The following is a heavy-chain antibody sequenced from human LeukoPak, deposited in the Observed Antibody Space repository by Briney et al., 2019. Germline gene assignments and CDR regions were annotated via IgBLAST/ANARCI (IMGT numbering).Heavy chain of an antibody. Sequence: SETLSLTCAAYGGSFSGYYWSWIRQPPGKGLEWIGEINHSGSTNYNPSLKSRVTISVDTSKNQFSLKLSSVTAADTAVYYCARGVGYYDSSGSFDYWGQGTLVTVSS. V-gene: IGHV4-34*01. CDR2: INHSGST. J-gene: IGHJ4*02. D-gene: IGHD3-22*01. CDR1: GGSFSGYY. CDR3: ARGVGYYDSSGSFDY.